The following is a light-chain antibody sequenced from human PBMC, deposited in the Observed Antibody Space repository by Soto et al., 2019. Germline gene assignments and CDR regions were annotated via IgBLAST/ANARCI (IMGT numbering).Light chain of an antibody. CDR1: SSDVGNFNY. V-gene: IGLV2-14*01. Sequence: QSVLTQPASLSGSLGQSITISCTGTSSDVGNFNYVSWYQQHPGKAPKLLIYEVTNRPSGVSNRFSGSKSGNTASLTISGLQAEDEADYYCSSYTISTFTLYLFGTGTRSPS. CDR2: EVT. J-gene: IGLJ1*01. CDR3: SSYTISTFTLYL.